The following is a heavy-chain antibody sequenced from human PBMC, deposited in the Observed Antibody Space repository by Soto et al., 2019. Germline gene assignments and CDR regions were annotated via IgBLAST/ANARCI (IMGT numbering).Heavy chain of an antibody. D-gene: IGHD3-3*01. V-gene: IGHV1-2*04. CDR2: INPNRGGT. Sequence: ASVKVSCKASGYTFTGYYMHWVRQAPGQGLEWMGWINPNRGGTNYAQKFQGWVTMTRDASISTAYMELSSLRSDDTAVYYCARDRRGVLEWSAEARDYWGQGTLVTVSS. J-gene: IGHJ4*02. CDR3: ARDRRGVLEWSAEARDY. CDR1: GYTFTGYY.